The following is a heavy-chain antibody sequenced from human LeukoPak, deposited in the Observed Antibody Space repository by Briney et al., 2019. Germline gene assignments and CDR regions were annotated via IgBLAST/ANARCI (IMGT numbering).Heavy chain of an antibody. CDR2: IYYSGST. Sequence: SETLSLTCTVSGGSISSSSYYWGWIRQPPGKGLEWIGYIYYSGSTNYNPSLKSRVTISVDTSKNQFSLKLSSVTAADTAVYYCARAHYSNYHYYYYYYMDVWGKGTTVTVSS. V-gene: IGHV4-61*05. CDR3: ARAHYSNYHYYYYYYMDV. J-gene: IGHJ6*03. D-gene: IGHD4-11*01. CDR1: GGSISSSSYY.